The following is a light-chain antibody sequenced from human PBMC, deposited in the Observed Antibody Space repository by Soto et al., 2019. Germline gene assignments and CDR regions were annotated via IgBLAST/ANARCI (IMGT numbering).Light chain of an antibody. CDR2: KAS. J-gene: IGKJ1*01. Sequence: DIQMTQSPSTVSASVGDRVTITCRASQNINTWLAWYQQKPGKAPKLLILKASSLESGVPSRFSGSGSGTEFTLTISSLQPDDLATYYCQQYNNYFWAFSQGTRVEIK. CDR1: QNINTW. CDR3: QQYNNYFWA. V-gene: IGKV1-5*03.